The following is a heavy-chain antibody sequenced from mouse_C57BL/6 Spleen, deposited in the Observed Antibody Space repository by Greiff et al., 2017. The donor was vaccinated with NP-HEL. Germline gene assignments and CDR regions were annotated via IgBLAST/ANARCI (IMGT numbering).Heavy chain of an antibody. CDR3: TTSTEGY. D-gene: IGHD1-1*01. J-gene: IGHJ2*01. CDR2: IDPENGDT. V-gene: IGHV14-4*01. Sequence: VQLQQSGAELVRPGASVKLSCTASGFNIKDDYMHWVKQRPEQGLEWIGWIDPENGDTEYASKFQGKATITADTSSNTAYLQLSSLTSEDTAVYYCTTSTEGYWGQGTTLTVSS. CDR1: GFNIKDDY.